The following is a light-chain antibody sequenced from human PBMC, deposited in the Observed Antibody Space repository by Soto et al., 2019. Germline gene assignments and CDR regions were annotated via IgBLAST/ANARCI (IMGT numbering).Light chain of an antibody. CDR2: AAS. J-gene: IGKJ1*01. CDR3: QQSYSTPPT. V-gene: IGKV1-39*01. CDR1: QSISSY. Sequence: IQMTQSPSSPSASAGDSVTITCRASQSISSYLNWYQQKPGKAPKLLIYAASSLQSGVPSRFSGSGSGTDFTLTISSLQPEDFATYYCQQSYSTPPTFGQGTKVDIK.